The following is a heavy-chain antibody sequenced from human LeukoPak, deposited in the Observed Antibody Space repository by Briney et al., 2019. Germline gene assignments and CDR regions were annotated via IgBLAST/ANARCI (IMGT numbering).Heavy chain of an antibody. J-gene: IGHJ4*02. D-gene: IGHD1-26*01. CDR1: GFTFSSFD. CDR2: ISASGDST. V-gene: IGHV3-23*01. CDR3: VKRAASCFDH. Sequence: GGSLRLSCAVSGFTFSSFDMVWVRQTPGKGLEWVSVISASGDSTYYADSVKGRFTISRDNSMKTLYLHLKSLRVEDTAKYYCVKRAASCFDHWGQGTLITVSS.